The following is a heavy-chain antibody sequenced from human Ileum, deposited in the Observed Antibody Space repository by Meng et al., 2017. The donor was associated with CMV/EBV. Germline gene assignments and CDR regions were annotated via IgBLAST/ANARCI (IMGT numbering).Heavy chain of an antibody. CDR2: IIPIFGTA. Sequence: FSSYAISWVRQAPGQGLEWMGGIIPIFGTANYAQKFQGRVTITTDESTSTAYMELSSLRSEDTAVYYCARVAYHYYGSGSIDLWFDPWGQGTLVTVSS. D-gene: IGHD3-10*01. J-gene: IGHJ5*02. CDR1: FSSYA. CDR3: ARVAYHYYGSGSIDLWFDP. V-gene: IGHV1-69*05.